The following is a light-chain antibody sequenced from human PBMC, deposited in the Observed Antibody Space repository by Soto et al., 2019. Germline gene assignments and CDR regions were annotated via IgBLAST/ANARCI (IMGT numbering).Light chain of an antibody. CDR1: HSVTSYY. J-gene: IGKJ5*01. Sequence: ETVLTQSPGTLSLSPGERATLSCRASHSVTSYYLAWYQQKPGQAPRLLIYVASRRATGIPDRFSGSGSGTDFTLTISRLEPEDFAVYYCQQYGSSPPITFGQGTRLEIK. CDR2: VAS. CDR3: QQYGSSPPIT. V-gene: IGKV3-20*01.